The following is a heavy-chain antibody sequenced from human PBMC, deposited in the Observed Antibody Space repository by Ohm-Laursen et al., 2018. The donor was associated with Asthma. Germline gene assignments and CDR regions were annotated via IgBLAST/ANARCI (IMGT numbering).Heavy chain of an antibody. CDR1: GFTFSNFA. D-gene: IGHD1-1*01. V-gene: IGHV3-48*01. CDR3: AVRTTSAGFDV. CDR2: ITSYSSTT. J-gene: IGHJ6*02. Sequence: SLRLSCAASGFTFSNFAMHWVRQAPGKGLEWVSYITSYSSTTYYADSVKGRFTISRDNAKNSLYLQMNSLRVQDTAVYYCAVRTTSAGFDVWGQGTTVTVSS.